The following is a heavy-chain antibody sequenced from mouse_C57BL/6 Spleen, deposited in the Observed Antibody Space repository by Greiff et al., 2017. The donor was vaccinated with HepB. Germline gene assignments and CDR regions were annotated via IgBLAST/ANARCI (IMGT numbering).Heavy chain of an antibody. CDR2: IYPRSGNT. Sequence: VHLVESGAELARPGASVKLSCKASGYTFTSYGISWVKQRTGQGLEWIGEIYPRSGNTYYNEKFKGKATLTADKSSSTAYMELRSLTSEDSAVYFCARASITTVEPWYFDVWGTGTTVTVSS. V-gene: IGHV1-81*01. CDR1: GYTFTSYG. J-gene: IGHJ1*03. CDR3: ARASITTVEPWYFDV. D-gene: IGHD1-1*01.